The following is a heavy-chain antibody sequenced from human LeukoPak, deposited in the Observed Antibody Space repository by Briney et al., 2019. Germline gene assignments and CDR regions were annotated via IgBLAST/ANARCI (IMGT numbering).Heavy chain of an antibody. CDR3: AKDKDTMVRGVTYYFDY. D-gene: IGHD3-10*01. CDR1: GFTFDDYA. V-gene: IGHV3-9*01. J-gene: IGHJ4*02. Sequence: PGGSLRLSCAASGFTFDDYAMHWVRQAPGKGLEWVSGISWNSGSIGYADSVKGRFTISRDNAKYSLYLQMNSLRAEDTALYYCAKDKDTMVRGVTYYFDYWGQGTLVTVSS. CDR2: ISWNSGSI.